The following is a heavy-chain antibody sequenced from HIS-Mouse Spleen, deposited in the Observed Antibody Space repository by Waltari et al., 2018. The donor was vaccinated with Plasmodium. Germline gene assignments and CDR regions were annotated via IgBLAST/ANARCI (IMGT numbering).Heavy chain of an antibody. CDR2: INHSGST. CDR3: ASSGSGSYYY. Sequence: QVHLQQWGAGLLKPSEPLSLTCAVYVGSFSGYYWSWTRQPPGKGLEWIGEINHSGSTNYNPSLKSRVTISVDTSKNQFSLKLSSVTAADTAVYYCASSGSGSYYYWGQGTLVTVSS. V-gene: IGHV4-34*01. D-gene: IGHD3-10*01. CDR1: VGSFSGYY. J-gene: IGHJ4*02.